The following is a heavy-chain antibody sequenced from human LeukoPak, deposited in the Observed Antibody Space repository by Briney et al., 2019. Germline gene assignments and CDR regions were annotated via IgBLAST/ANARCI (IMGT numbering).Heavy chain of an antibody. Sequence: ASVKVSCEASGYTFTSYYIHWGRQAPGQGLEWMGIINPSGGSRSYAQKFQGRVTMTRDTSTSTVYMELSSLRSEDTAVYYCVRPRVGATAFDYWGQGTLVTVSS. CDR3: VRPRVGATAFDY. CDR1: GYTFTSYY. J-gene: IGHJ4*02. CDR2: INPSGGSR. V-gene: IGHV1-46*01. D-gene: IGHD1-26*01.